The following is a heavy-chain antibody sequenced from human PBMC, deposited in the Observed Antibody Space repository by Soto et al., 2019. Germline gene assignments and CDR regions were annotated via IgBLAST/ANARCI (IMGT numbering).Heavy chain of an antibody. J-gene: IGHJ2*01. V-gene: IGHV4-30-4*01. CDR3: AREIMPLTNDWYFDL. CDR2: IFDSGST. CDR1: GGSISGGVHS. Sequence: QVQLQESGPGLVKPSETLSLTSTVSGGSISGGVHSWSWIRQPPGKGLEWIGHIFDSGSTYYNPSLKSRLTTSVDTSKNQFSLRLSSVTAADTAVYYCAREIMPLTNDWYFDLWGRGTLVTVSS. D-gene: IGHD2-8*01.